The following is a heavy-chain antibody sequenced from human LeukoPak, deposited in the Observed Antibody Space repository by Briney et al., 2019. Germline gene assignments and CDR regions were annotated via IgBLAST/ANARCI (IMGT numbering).Heavy chain of an antibody. Sequence: GGSLRLSCEASGFTFTNYWMNWVRQAPGKGLEWVANLKQDGSEKNYVDSVKGRFTISRDNAKNSLYLQMNSLRVEGTAVYYCARERVTTTSFDYWGQGVLVTVSS. V-gene: IGHV3-7*01. D-gene: IGHD2/OR15-2a*01. J-gene: IGHJ4*02. CDR2: LKQDGSEK. CDR3: ARERVTTTSFDY. CDR1: GFTFTNYW.